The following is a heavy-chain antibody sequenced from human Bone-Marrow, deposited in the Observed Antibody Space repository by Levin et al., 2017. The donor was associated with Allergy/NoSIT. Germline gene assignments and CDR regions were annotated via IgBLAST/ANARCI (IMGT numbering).Heavy chain of an antibody. CDR1: GFTFSTYW. CDR3: ARRGILVRASGWGYGMDV. D-gene: IGHD1-26*01. J-gene: IGHJ6*02. CDR2: IKPDESDK. V-gene: IGHV3-7*01. Sequence: GGSLRLSCGASGFTFSTYWMSWVRQAPGKGLEWVANIKPDESDKYYVDSVKGRFTISRDNAKNSLYLQMNSLRVDDTAVYYCARRGILVRASGWGYGMDVWGQGTTVTVSS.